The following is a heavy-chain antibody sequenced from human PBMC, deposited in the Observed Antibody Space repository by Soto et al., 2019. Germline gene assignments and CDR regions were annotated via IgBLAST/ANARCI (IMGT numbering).Heavy chain of an antibody. V-gene: IGHV3-23*01. J-gene: IGHJ6*02. Sequence: EVQLLESGGGWVQPGESLRLSCAGSGFTFTNYAMSWVRQAPGKGLEWVSGISGSGGSTYYADSVKGRFTISRDNSKNTVCVQMNSLRAEDTAVYYCAKVVNYYYYYGMDVWGQGTTVTVSS. CDR1: GFTFTNYA. D-gene: IGHD3-22*01. CDR3: AKVVNYYYYYGMDV. CDR2: ISGSGGST.